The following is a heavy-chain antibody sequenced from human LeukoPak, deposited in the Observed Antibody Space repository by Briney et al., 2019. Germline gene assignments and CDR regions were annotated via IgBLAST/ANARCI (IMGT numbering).Heavy chain of an antibody. J-gene: IGHJ3*02. Sequence: GASVKVSCKASGYTFTGYYMHWVRQAPGQGLEWMGWINPNSGGTNYAQKFQGRVTMTRDTSISTAYMELSRLRSDDTAVYYCARAREFMVRGSTAFDIWGQGTMVTVSS. V-gene: IGHV1-2*02. CDR2: INPNSGGT. D-gene: IGHD3-10*01. CDR3: ARAREFMVRGSTAFDI. CDR1: GYTFTGYY.